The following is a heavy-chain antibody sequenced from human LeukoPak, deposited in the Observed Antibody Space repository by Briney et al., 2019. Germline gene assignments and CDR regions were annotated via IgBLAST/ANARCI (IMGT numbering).Heavy chain of an antibody. CDR2: ISSSSSYT. CDR3: AREGAGTNYYYYYGMDV. D-gene: IGHD3-16*01. V-gene: IGHV3-11*06. J-gene: IGHJ6*02. CDR1: GFTFSDYY. Sequence: GGSLRLSCAASGFTFSDYYMSWVRQAPGKGLEWVSYISSSSSYTNYADSVKGRFTISRDNAKNSLYLQMNSLRAEDTAVYYCAREGAGTNYYYYYGMDVWGQGTTVTVSS.